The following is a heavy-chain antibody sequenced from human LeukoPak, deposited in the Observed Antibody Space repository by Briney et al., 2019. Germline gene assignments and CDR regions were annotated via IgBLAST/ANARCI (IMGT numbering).Heavy chain of an antibody. Sequence: SVKVSCKASGGTFSSYAISWVRQAPGQGLEWMGGIIPIFGTANYAQKFQGRVTITTDETTSTAYMELSSLRSEDTAVYYCARGATAGYYYYYMDVWGKGTTVTVSS. J-gene: IGHJ6*03. CDR3: ARGATAGYYYYYMDV. V-gene: IGHV1-69*05. CDR1: GGTFSSYA. D-gene: IGHD5-24*01. CDR2: IIPIFGTA.